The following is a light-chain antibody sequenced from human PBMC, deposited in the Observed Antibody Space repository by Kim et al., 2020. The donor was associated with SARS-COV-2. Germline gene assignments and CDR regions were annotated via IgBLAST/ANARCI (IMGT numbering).Light chain of an antibody. V-gene: IGKV3-20*01. Sequence: STGERPTRSRRASQSVSSSYLAWYQQNPAQAPTPLIYGAHSRATGIPDRFRGSGSGTDFTLTISRLEPEDFAVYRCQQYGSSPYTCGKGNKLE. CDR1: QSVSSSY. J-gene: IGKJ2*01. CDR3: QQYGSSPYT. CDR2: GAH.